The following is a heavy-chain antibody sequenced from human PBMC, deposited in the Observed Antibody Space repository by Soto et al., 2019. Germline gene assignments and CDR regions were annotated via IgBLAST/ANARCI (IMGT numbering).Heavy chain of an antibody. CDR3: ARDRFLEWLLSDYYYYVDV. CDR2: IKQDGSEK. V-gene: IGHV3-7*01. CDR1: GFTFSSYW. Sequence: GGSLRLSCAASGFTFSSYWMSWVRQAPGKGLEWVANIKQDGSEKYYVDSVKGRFTISRDNAKNSLYLQMNSLRAEDTAVYYCARDRFLEWLLSDYYYYVDVWGKGTTVTVSS. D-gene: IGHD3-3*01. J-gene: IGHJ6*03.